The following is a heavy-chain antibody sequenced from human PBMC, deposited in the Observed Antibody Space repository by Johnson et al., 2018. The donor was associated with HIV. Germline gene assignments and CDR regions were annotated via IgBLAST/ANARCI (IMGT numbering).Heavy chain of an antibody. J-gene: IGHJ3*02. D-gene: IGHD1-26*01. CDR1: GFTFNDYY. CDR3: AKDASGSYSRAQSISDAFDI. V-gene: IGHV3-11*01. Sequence: QVQLVESGGGVVQHGRSLRLSCAASGFTFNDYYMSWIRQAPGKGLEWVSYISSRATTIYYADSVKGRFTISRDNAKNSLYLQMNSLRTEDTALYYCAKDASGSYSRAQSISDAFDIWGQGTMVTVSS. CDR2: ISSRATTI.